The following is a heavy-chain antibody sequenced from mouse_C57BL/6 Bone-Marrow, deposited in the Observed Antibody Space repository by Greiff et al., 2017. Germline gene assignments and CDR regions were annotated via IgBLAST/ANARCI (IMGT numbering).Heavy chain of an antibody. J-gene: IGHJ4*01. V-gene: IGHV1-50*01. CDR3: AREKSIYGSSFDYAMDY. Sequence: QVHVKQSGAELVKPGASVKLSCKASGYTFTSYWMQWVKQRPGQGLEWIGEIDPSDSYTNYNQKFKGKATLTVDTSSSTAYMQLSSMTSEDSAVDYCAREKSIYGSSFDYAMDYWGQGTSVTVSS. CDR1: GYTFTSYW. CDR2: IDPSDSYT. D-gene: IGHD1-1*01.